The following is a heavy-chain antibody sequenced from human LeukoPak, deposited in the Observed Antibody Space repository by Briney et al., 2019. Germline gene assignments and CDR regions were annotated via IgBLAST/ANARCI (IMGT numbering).Heavy chain of an antibody. J-gene: IGHJ4*01. D-gene: IGHD1-26*01. Sequence: GGSLRLSCAASGFIFNYYTMNWVRQAPGKGPEWIASIDSSGSYIHYAASVKGRSTISRDNARDSVYLQMNNLRADDTAVYYCARDIHSSRFDYWGHGTLVTVSS. CDR2: IDSSGSYI. V-gene: IGHV3-21*01. CDR3: ARDIHSSRFDY. CDR1: GFIFNYYT.